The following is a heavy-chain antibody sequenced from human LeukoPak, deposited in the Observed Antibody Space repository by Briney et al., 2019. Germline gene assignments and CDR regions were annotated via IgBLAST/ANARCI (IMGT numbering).Heavy chain of an antibody. CDR1: GGSFSGHY. CDR3: AREGYSYGYLY. J-gene: IGHJ4*02. CDR2: INHSGST. D-gene: IGHD5-18*01. Sequence: YPSETLSLTCAVYGGSFSGHYWSWIRQPPGKGLEWIGEINHSGSTNYNPSLKSRVTISVDTSKNQFSLKLSSVTAADTAVYYCAREGYSYGYLYWGQGTLVTVSS. V-gene: IGHV4-34*01.